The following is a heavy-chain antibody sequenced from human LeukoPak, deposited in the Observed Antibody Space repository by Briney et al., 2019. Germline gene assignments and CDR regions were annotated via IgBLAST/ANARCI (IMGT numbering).Heavy chain of an antibody. J-gene: IGHJ4*02. CDR1: GFTFSSYS. CDR2: ISSSSSYI. CDR3: ARDRDGYYEFDY. V-gene: IGHV3-21*01. Sequence: GGSLRLSCAASGFTFSSYSMNWVRQAPGKGLEWVSSISSSSSYIYYADSVKGRFTISRDNAKNSLYLQMNSLRAEDTAVYYCARDRDGYYEFDYWGRGTLVTVSS. D-gene: IGHD3-22*01.